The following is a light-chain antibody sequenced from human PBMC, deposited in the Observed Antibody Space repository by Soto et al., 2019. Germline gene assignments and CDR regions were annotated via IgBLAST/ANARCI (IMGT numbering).Light chain of an antibody. CDR1: SSDIGSNP. V-gene: IGLV1-44*01. CDR3: AAWDDSRPGPMM. Sequence: QSVLTQPPSASGTPGQRVTIFCSGSSSDIGSNPVNWYHQLPGTAPKLLIYSDNQRPSGVPDRFSGSKSGTSASLAISGLQSEDEADYICAAWDDSRPGPMMFGGGTKLTVL. CDR2: SDN. J-gene: IGLJ3*02.